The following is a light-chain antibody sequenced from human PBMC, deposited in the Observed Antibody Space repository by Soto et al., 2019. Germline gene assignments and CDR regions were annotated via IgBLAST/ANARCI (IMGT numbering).Light chain of an antibody. CDR2: DAS. J-gene: IGKJ2*01. Sequence: EIVLTQSPATLSLSPGERATLSCRASQSISSFLTWYQHKPGQPPRLLIYDASKRATGIPARFSGSGSGTVFTLTISSLEPEDSALYYCQQRSNWPRTFGQGTKLDIK. CDR3: QQRSNWPRT. V-gene: IGKV3-11*01. CDR1: QSISSF.